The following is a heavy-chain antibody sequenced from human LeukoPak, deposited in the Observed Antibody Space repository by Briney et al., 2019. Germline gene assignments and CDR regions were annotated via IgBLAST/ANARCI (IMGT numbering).Heavy chain of an antibody. CDR3: ARENLWFGELGYYYYYMDV. V-gene: IGHV1-69*05. Sequence: SVKVSCKASGGTFSSYAISWVRQAPGQGLEWMGRIIPIFGTANYAQKFQGRVTITTDESTSTAYMKLSSLRSEDTAVYYCARENLWFGELGYYYYYMDVWGKGTTVTVSS. CDR1: GGTFSSYA. CDR2: IIPIFGTA. J-gene: IGHJ6*03. D-gene: IGHD3-10*01.